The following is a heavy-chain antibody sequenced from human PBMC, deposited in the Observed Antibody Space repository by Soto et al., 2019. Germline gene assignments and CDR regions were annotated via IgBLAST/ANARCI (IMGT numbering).Heavy chain of an antibody. D-gene: IGHD3-3*01. CDR1: GYNFTSYW. V-gene: IGHV5-51*01. CDR3: ARLGFNYDFLSGYYNVHHYYGIDV. Sequence: GESLKISCKGSGYNFTSYWIAWVRQMPGEGLEWKGIIYPGDSDTRYSPSFHGQVTISADKSINSVYLQWSSLKASDTATYYCARLGFNYDFLSGYYNVHHYYGIDVWGQGTTVTVSS. J-gene: IGHJ6*02. CDR2: IYPGDSDT.